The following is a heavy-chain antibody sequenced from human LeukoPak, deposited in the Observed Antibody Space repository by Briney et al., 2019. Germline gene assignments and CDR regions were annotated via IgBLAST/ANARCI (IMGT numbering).Heavy chain of an antibody. V-gene: IGHV1-69*13. J-gene: IGHJ5*02. CDR1: VGIFSSYA. CDR3: ARGDDWFDP. Sequence: SVKVSCKSSVGIFSSYASSWVRQAPGQGLEWMGGIIPIFGTANYAQKFQGRVTITADESTSTAYMELSSLRSEDTAVYYCARGDDWFDPWGQGTLVTVSS. CDR2: IIPIFGTA.